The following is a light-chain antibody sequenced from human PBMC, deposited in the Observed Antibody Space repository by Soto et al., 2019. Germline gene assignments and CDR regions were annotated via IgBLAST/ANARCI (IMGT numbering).Light chain of an antibody. CDR3: QHYDNWPYT. J-gene: IGKJ2*01. CDR2: GAS. V-gene: IGKV3-15*01. CDR1: QSVGSN. Sequence: EIVMTQSPATLSVSPGERATLSCRASQSVGSNLAWYQQKPGQAPRLLIYGASTRATGIPARFSGSGSGTEFTLTVSSLQSEDFAVYYCQHYDNWPYTFGQGTKLDIK.